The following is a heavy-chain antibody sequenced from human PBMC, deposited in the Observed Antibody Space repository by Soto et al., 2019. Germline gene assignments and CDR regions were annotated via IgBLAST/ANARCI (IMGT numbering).Heavy chain of an antibody. CDR2: INHSGNT. V-gene: IGHV4-34*01. CDR1: GGSFSGYY. J-gene: IGHJ4*02. D-gene: IGHD4-17*01. Sequence: KPSETLSLTCAVYGGSFSGYYWSWIRQPPGKGLEWIGEINHSGNTNYNPSLKSRVTISVDTSKNQFSLKLSSVTAADTAVYYCARGLGLTGDYVNYFDYWGRGTLVTVSS. CDR3: ARGLGLTGDYVNYFDY.